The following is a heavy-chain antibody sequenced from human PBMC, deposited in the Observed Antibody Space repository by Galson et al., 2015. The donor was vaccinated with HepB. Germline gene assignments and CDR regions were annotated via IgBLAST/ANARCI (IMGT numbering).Heavy chain of an antibody. J-gene: IGHJ5*02. CDR2: IIPILGIA. CDR1: GGTFSSYA. CDR3: ARIDCSGGSCSNWFDP. V-gene: IGHV1-69*04. Sequence: SVKVSCKASGGTFSSYAISWVRQAPGQGLEWMGRIIPILGIANYAQKFQGRVTITADKSTSTAYMELSSLRSEDTAVYYCARIDCSGGSCSNWFDPWGQGTLVTVSS. D-gene: IGHD2-15*01.